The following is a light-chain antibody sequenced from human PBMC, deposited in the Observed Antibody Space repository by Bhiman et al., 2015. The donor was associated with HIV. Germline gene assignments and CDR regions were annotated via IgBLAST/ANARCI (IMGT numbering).Light chain of an antibody. CDR1: NIGSKS. CDR2: YDS. V-gene: IGLV3-21*04. Sequence: SYELTQPPSVSVAPGKTARITCGGNNIGSKSVHWYQQKPGQAPVLVIYYDSDRPSGIPERFSGSDSGNTATLTISRVEAGDEADYYCQVWDSSSDHSWVFGRRDQADRP. CDR3: QVWDSSSDHSWV. J-gene: IGLJ3*02.